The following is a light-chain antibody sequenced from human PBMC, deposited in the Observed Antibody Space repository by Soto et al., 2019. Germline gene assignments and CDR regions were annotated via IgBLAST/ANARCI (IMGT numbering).Light chain of an antibody. V-gene: IGKV1-39*01. CDR3: QQSYSIPAT. Sequence: DIQMTQSPSSLSASVEDRVIITCRASQSISNHLNWYQQKPGKAPKLLIFAASSLQSGVPSRFSGSRSGPDFTLTISRLQPEDFATYYCQQSYSIPATFGQGTKVDIK. CDR1: QSISNH. J-gene: IGKJ1*01. CDR2: AAS.